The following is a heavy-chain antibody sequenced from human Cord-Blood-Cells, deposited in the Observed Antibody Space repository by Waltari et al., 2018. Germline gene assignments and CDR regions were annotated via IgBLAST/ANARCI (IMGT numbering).Heavy chain of an antibody. Sequence: QVQLVESGGGVVQPGRSLRLSCAASGFTFSSYPMHWVRQAPGKGLEWVAVISYDGSNKYYADSVKGRFTISRDNSKNTLYLQMNSLRAEDTAVYYCARSIAARHGAFDIWGQGTMVTVSS. D-gene: IGHD6-6*01. CDR3: ARSIAARHGAFDI. CDR2: ISYDGSNK. V-gene: IGHV3-30-3*01. J-gene: IGHJ3*02. CDR1: GFTFSSYP.